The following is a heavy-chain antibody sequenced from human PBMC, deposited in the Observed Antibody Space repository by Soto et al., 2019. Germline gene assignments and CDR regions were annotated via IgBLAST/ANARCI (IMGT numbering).Heavy chain of an antibody. CDR2: IKSKTDGGTT. Sequence: GGSLRLSCAASGFTFSNAWMSWVRQAPGKGLEWVGRIKSKTDGGTTDYAAPVKGRFTISRDDSKNTLYLQMNSLKTEDTAVYYCHTGQGWGTPANWGQGTLVTVSS. D-gene: IGHD3-16*01. J-gene: IGHJ4*02. V-gene: IGHV3-15*01. CDR1: GFTFSNAW. CDR3: HTGQGWGTPAN.